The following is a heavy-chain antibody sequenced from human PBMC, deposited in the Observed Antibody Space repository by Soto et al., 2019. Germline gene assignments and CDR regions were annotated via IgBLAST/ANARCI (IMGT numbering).Heavy chain of an antibody. D-gene: IGHD3-16*01. Sequence: LRLSCAASGFTFSRFAMSWVRQAPGKGLEWVSGITGDGRNTYYANSMEGRFTVSRDNSKDTLYLQMNSLRADDTAVYYCAKGRPSLGGTGRGAMDVWGQGTTVTVSS. CDR2: ITGDGRNT. CDR3: AKGRPSLGGTGRGAMDV. CDR1: GFTFSRFA. J-gene: IGHJ6*02. V-gene: IGHV3-23*01.